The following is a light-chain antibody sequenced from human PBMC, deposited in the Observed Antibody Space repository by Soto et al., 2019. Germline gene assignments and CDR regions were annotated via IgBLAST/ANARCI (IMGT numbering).Light chain of an antibody. Sequence: QSVLTQPASVSGSPGQSITISCTGTSSDVGGYNYVSWYQQHPGKAPKLMIYDVSNRPSGVSNRFSGSKSGNTASLTISGLQAEDEADSYCSSYTSSSTGFGGGTKVTVL. V-gene: IGLV2-14*01. CDR2: DVS. CDR3: SSYTSSSTG. J-gene: IGLJ3*02. CDR1: SSDVGGYNY.